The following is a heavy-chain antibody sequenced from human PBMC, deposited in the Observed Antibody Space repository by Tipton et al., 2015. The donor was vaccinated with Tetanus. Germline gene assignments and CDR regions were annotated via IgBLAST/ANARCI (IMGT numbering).Heavy chain of an antibody. Sequence: SLRLSCAASGFAFSTFGMHWVRQAPGKGLEWVAVISYDGSNKYYVDSVKGRFTISRDNSKNTLYLEMNSLRAEDTALYYCARDWVTRFPIVGGFDNYYGRNVGGQGPRGAVSS. CDR2: ISYDGSNK. CDR3: ARDWVTRFPIVGGFDNYYGRNV. J-gene: IGHJ6*02. V-gene: IGHV3-30*03. CDR1: GFAFSTFG. D-gene: IGHD1-26*01.